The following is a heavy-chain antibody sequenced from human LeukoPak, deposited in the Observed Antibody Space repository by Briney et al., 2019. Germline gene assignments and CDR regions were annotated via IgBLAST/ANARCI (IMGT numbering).Heavy chain of an antibody. D-gene: IGHD6-19*01. CDR1: GGSISSYY. V-gene: IGHV4-4*07. J-gene: IGHJ6*03. CDR2: IYTSGST. Sequence: TSETLSLTCTVSGGSISSYYWSWIRQPAGKGLEWIGRIYTSGSTNYNPSLKSRVTMSVDTSKNQFSLKLSSVTAADTAVYYCARGGYSSGWVPHYYMDVWGKGTTVTVSS. CDR3: ARGGYSSGWVPHYYMDV.